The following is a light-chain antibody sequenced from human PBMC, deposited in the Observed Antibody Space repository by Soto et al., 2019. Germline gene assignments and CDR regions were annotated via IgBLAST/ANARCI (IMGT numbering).Light chain of an antibody. CDR2: GNS. J-gene: IGLJ3*02. V-gene: IGLV1-40*01. Sequence: QSVLTQPPSVSGAPGQRVTISCTGSSSNIGAGYDVHWYQQLPGTAPKLLIYGNSNRPSGVPDRFSGSKSGTSASLAITGLQAEDEADYYCQSYDSGLSGPYWVFGGGTKLTVL. CDR3: QSYDSGLSGPYWV. CDR1: SSNIGAGYD.